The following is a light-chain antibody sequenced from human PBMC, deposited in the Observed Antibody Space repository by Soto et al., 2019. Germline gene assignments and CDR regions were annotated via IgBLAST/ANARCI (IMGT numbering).Light chain of an antibody. CDR1: QSVNSNY. CDR3: QQYGRSPRT. Sequence: EIVLTQSPGTLSLSPGERATLSCRASQSVNSNYVAWYQQKPGQAPRLLSYWASSRATCIPDMFSGSGSGTDFILTISRLEPDDFAVYYCQQYGRSPRTFGQGTKVDIK. V-gene: IGKV3-20*01. CDR2: WAS. J-gene: IGKJ1*01.